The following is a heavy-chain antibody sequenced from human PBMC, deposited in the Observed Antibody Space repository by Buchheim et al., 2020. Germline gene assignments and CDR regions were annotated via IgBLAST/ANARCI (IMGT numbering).Heavy chain of an antibody. CDR3: ATAGSLYYFDY. CDR2: ISYDGSNK. CDR1: GFTFSSYG. Sequence: QVQLVESGGGVVQPGRSLRLSCAASGFTFSSYGMHWVRQAPGKGLEWVAVISYDGSNKYYADSVKGRFTISRDNAKNSLYLQMNSLRVEDTAVYYCATAGSLYYFDYWGQGTL. D-gene: IGHD2-15*01. V-gene: IGHV3-30*03. J-gene: IGHJ4*02.